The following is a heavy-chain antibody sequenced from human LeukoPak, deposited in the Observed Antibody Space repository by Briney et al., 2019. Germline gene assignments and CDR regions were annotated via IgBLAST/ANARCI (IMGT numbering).Heavy chain of an antibody. D-gene: IGHD3-9*01. CDR2: ISYDGSNK. CDR3: ARGPLFDWLLMGLIDY. V-gene: IGHV3-30-3*01. Sequence: PGGSLRLSCAASGFTFSSYAMHWVRQAPGKGLEWVAVISYDGSNKYYADSVKGRFTISRDNSKNTLYLQMNSLRAEDTAVYYCARGPLFDWLLMGLIDYWGQGTLVTVSS. J-gene: IGHJ4*02. CDR1: GFTFSSYA.